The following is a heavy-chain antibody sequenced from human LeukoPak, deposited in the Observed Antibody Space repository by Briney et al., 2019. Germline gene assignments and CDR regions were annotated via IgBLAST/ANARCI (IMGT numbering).Heavy chain of an antibody. Sequence: KPSETLSLTCAVYGGSFSGYHWSWIRQPPGKGLEWIGEINHSGSTNYNPSLKSRVTISVDTSKNQFSLKLSSVTAADTAVYYCARGSGSWWANWFDPWGQGTLVTVSS. CDR1: GGSFSGYH. V-gene: IGHV4-34*01. CDR2: INHSGST. D-gene: IGHD6-13*01. J-gene: IGHJ5*02. CDR3: ARGSGSWWANWFDP.